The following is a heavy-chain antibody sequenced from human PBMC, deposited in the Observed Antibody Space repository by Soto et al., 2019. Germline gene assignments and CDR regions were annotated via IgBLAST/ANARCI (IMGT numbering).Heavy chain of an antibody. Sequence: GGSLRLSCAASGFTFISYGMHWVRQAPGKGLEWVAVIWYDGSNKYYADSVKGRFTISRDNSKNTLYLQMNSLRAEDTAVYYCARDYPVNYYDSSGFYYWGQGTLVTVSS. V-gene: IGHV3-33*01. CDR2: IWYDGSNK. D-gene: IGHD3-22*01. J-gene: IGHJ4*02. CDR1: GFTFISYG. CDR3: ARDYPVNYYDSSGFYY.